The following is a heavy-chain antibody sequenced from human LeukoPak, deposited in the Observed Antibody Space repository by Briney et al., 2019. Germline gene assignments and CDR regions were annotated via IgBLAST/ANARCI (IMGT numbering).Heavy chain of an antibody. D-gene: IGHD6-19*01. J-gene: IGHJ4*02. V-gene: IGHV3-21*01. CDR3: ASIAVAGPGVDY. Sequence: GGSLRLSCAASGFTFSSYSMNWVRQAPGKGLEWVSSISSSSSYIYYADSVKGRFTISRDNAKNSLYLQMNSLRAEDTAVYYCASIAVAGPGVDYWGQGTLVTVSS. CDR2: ISSSSSYI. CDR1: GFTFSSYS.